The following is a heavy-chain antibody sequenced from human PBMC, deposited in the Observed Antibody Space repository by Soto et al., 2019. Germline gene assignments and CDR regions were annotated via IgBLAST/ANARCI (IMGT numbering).Heavy chain of an antibody. J-gene: IGHJ4*02. CDR1: GFIFTRYS. V-gene: IGHV3-21*06. Sequence: VGSLRLSCAASGFIFTRYSMNWVRQAPGKGLEWVSSISSTTNYIYYGDSMKGRFTISRDNAKNSLYLEMNSLRAEDTAVYYCARESEDLTSTFEYWGQGTLVTVS. CDR3: ARESEDLTSTFEY. CDR2: ISSTTNYI.